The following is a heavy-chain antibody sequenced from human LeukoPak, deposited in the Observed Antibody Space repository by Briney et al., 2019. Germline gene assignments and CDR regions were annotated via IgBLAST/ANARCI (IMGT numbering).Heavy chain of an antibody. CDR3: AKHGSPGPIFYNGMDV. V-gene: IGHV3-23*01. Sequence: PGGSLRLPCAVSGFTFSGYAMSWVRQAPGKGLEWVSSISGSGSNTYHTDPVKGRCTISRDNSKNTLYLEMNSLRVEDTAIYYCAKHGSPGPIFYNGMDVRGLGTTVTVSS. CDR1: GFTFSGYA. D-gene: IGHD3-3*02. CDR2: ISGSGSNT. J-gene: IGHJ6*02.